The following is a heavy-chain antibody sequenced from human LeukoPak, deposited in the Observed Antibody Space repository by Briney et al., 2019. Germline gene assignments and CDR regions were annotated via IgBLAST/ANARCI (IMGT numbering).Heavy chain of an antibody. Sequence: GGSLRLSCAASGFTFRSFAMSWVRQAPGKGLAWTSAISGSGGSTYYADSVKGPFTISRDNSKNTLYLQMNSLRAEDTDVYYCAKKIFGVASNYFDYWGQGTLVTVSS. V-gene: IGHV3-23*01. D-gene: IGHD3-3*01. CDR1: GFTFRSFA. CDR2: ISGSGGST. CDR3: AKKIFGVASNYFDY. J-gene: IGHJ4*02.